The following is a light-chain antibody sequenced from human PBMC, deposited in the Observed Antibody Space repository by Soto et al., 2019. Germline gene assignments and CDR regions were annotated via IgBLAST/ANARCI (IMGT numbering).Light chain of an antibody. CDR1: SGSIASGY. V-gene: IGLV6-57*02. CDR3: QSSDGNNMV. J-gene: IGLJ2*01. Sequence: NFMLTQPHSVSESPGKTVTISCTGSSGSIASGYVQWYQQRPGSAPTTLISEDNQRPAGVPERFSGSIDSSSNSASLTISGLRPEDEADYYCQSSDGNNMVFGGGTKLTVL. CDR2: EDN.